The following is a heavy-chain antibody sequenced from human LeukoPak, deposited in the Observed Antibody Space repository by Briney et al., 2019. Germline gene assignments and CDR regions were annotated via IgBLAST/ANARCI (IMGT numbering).Heavy chain of an antibody. CDR2: ISSSSNYI. CDR3: ARDQNRYYYDSSGFFMDV. Sequence: GGSLRLSCAASGFTFSSYSMNWVRQAPGEGLEWVSSISSSSNYIYYADSVKGRFTISRDNSKNTLYLQMNSLRAEDTAVYYCARDQNRYYYDSSGFFMDVWGQGTTVTVSS. J-gene: IGHJ6*02. V-gene: IGHV3-21*01. CDR1: GFTFSSYS. D-gene: IGHD3-22*01.